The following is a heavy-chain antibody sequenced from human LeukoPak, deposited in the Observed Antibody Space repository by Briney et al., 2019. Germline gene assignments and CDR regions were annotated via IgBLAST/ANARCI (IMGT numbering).Heavy chain of an antibody. D-gene: IGHD3-22*01. CDR1: GYTFTGYY. J-gene: IGHJ4*02. CDR2: INPNSGGT. Sequence: EASVKVSCTASGYTFTGYYMHWVRQAPGQGLEWMGWINPNSGGTNYAQKFQGRVTMTRDTSISTAYMELSRLRSDDTAVYYCARARDYYDSSGYYVFWGQGTLVTVSS. V-gene: IGHV1-2*02. CDR3: ARARDYYDSSGYYVF.